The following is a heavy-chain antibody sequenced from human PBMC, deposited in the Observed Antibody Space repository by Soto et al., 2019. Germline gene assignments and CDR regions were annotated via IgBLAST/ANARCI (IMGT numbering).Heavy chain of an antibody. CDR3: ARGGEATYYTAGSPPNY. Sequence: ASVKVSCKASGYTFTSYYMHWVRQAPGQGLEWMGWISAYNGNTNYAQKLQGRVTMTTDTSTSTAYMELRSLRSDDTAVYYCARGGEATYYTAGSPPNYWGQGTLVTVS. CDR1: GYTFTSYY. D-gene: IGHD3-10*01. J-gene: IGHJ4*02. CDR2: ISAYNGNT. V-gene: IGHV1-18*04.